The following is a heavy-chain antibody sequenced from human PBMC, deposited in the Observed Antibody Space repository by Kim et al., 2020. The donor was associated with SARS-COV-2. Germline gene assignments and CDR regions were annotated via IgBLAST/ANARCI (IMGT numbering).Heavy chain of an antibody. CDR2: VYSNGIT. CDR3: ATDDMGARSGVRETFATGTFGF. J-gene: IGHJ4*02. V-gene: IGHV3-53*01. Sequence: GGSLRLSCAATGFAVSSAYMSWVRQAPGKGLEWVSVVYSNGITYYGDSAKGRFTIFRDNSRNTLYLQMNNLRAEDTAVYYCATDDMGARSGVRETFATGTFGFWGQENLVIVSS. CDR1: GFAVSSAY. D-gene: IGHD4-17*01.